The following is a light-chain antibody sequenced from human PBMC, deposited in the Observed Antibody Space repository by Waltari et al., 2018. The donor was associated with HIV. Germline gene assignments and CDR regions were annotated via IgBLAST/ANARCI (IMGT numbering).Light chain of an antibody. CDR2: AAS. J-gene: IGKJ1*01. CDR3: QQYGSSPPGT. V-gene: IGKV3-20*01. CDR1: QSVSSSS. Sequence: EIVLTQSPGTLSLSPGERATLSCRASQSVSSSSLAWYQQKPGQAPRLLIYAASSRATGIPDRFSVSGSGTDFTLTISRLEPEDFAVYYCQQYGSSPPGTFGQGTKVEIK.